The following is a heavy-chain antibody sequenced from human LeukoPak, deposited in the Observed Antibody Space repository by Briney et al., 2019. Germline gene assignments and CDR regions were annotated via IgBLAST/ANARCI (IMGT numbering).Heavy chain of an antibody. CDR1: GFTFRNYW. V-gene: IGHV3-7*01. CDR2: IKQDGSEK. Sequence: PGGSLRLSCAGSGFTFRNYWMSWVRQAPGKGLEWVANIKQDGSEKYYVDSVEGRFTISRDNAKNSLFLQMNSLRAEDTAVYYCARVPRSSVTILDYWGQGTLVTVSS. CDR3: ARVPRSSVTILDY. D-gene: IGHD3-10*01. J-gene: IGHJ4*02.